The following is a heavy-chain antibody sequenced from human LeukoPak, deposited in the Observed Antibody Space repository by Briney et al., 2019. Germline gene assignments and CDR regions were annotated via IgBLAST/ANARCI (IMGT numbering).Heavy chain of an antibody. J-gene: IGHJ3*02. CDR1: GYSISSYY. CDR3: ARLNLGNAFDI. Sequence: SETLSLTCTVSGYSISSYYWSWIRQPPGKGLEWIGYIYYSGSTNYNPSLKSRVTISVDTSKNQFSLKLSSVTAADTAVYYCARLNLGNAFDIWGQGTMVTVSS. V-gene: IGHV4-59*12. CDR2: IYYSGST. D-gene: IGHD3-16*01.